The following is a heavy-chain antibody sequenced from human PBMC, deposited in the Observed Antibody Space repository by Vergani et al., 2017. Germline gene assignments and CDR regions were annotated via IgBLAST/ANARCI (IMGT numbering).Heavy chain of an antibody. CDR3: ARDRDYYDSSGYAVGY. CDR2: ISSSGSTI. Sequence: QVQLVESGGGLVKTGGSLRLSCAASGFTFSDYYMSWIRQAPGKGLEWVSYISSSGSTIYYAHSVKGRFTIARDNAKNSLYLQMNSLIAEDTAVYYCARDRDYYDSSGYAVGYWGQGTLVTVSS. CDR1: GFTFSDYY. V-gene: IGHV3-11*01. D-gene: IGHD3-22*01. J-gene: IGHJ4*02.